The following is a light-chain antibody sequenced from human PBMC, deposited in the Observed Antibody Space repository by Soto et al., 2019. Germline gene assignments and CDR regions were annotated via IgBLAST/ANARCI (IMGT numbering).Light chain of an antibody. J-gene: IGLJ1*01. V-gene: IGLV2-8*01. CDR3: LSYADTAYV. Sequence: QSALTQPPSASGPPGQSVTISCAGTSSDVGGYNYVSWYQQYPGKVPKLMIYEVSERPSGVPDRFSGSKSGNTAFLTVSGLQAEDEADYYCLSYADTAYVFGTGTKLTVL. CDR2: EVS. CDR1: SSDVGGYNY.